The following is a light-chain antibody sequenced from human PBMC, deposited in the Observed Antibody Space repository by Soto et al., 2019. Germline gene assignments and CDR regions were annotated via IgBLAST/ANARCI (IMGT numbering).Light chain of an antibody. CDR2: DAS. CDR3: QHYNNWPLT. J-gene: IGKJ4*01. Sequence: EIVLTQSPATLSLSRGERGTRSCRASQSVGSSLAWYQQRPGQAPRLLIFDASSRATGISDRFTGSGSGTDFTLTITTLEPEDFAVYYCQHYNNWPLTFGGGTKVDI. CDR1: QSVGSS. V-gene: IGKV3-11*01.